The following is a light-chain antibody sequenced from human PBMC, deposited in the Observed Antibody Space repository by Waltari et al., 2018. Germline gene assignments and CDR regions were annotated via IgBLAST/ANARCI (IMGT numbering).Light chain of an antibody. J-gene: IGLJ2*01. CDR2: LTH. Sequence: QSVLTQPPSASGTPGQSVTISCSGSISNIGTHYVYWYQQLPGTAPKLLIYLTHHPPQGVPDRFSASKSGTSASLAISGLRCEDEADYYSATRDEGPTVVFGGGTKLTVL. V-gene: IGLV1-47*01. CDR3: ATRDEGPTVV. CDR1: ISNIGTHY.